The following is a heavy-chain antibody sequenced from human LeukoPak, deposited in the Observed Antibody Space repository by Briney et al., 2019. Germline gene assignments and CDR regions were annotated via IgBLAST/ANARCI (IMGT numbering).Heavy chain of an antibody. V-gene: IGHV3-30-3*01. CDR1: GFTFSDYA. CDR3: ARGGGLDV. J-gene: IGHJ6*02. Sequence: GGSLRLSCAASGFTFSDYAMHWVRQAPDKGLEWVAVISYDGSNKYYAGSVKGRFTISRDNSKNTLYLQMNSLRAEDTAVYYCARGGGLDVWGQGATVTVSS. CDR2: ISYDGSNK. D-gene: IGHD3-16*01.